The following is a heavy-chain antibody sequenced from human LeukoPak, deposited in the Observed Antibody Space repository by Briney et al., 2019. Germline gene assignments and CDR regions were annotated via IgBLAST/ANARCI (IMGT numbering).Heavy chain of an antibody. CDR2: IYPGDSDT. J-gene: IGHJ4*02. Sequence: GESLKISYKGSGYSFTSYWIGWVRQMPGKGLEWMGIIYPGDSDTRYSPSFQGQVTISAHKSISTAYLQWSSLKASDTAMYYCARPTYYYDSSGYTIDYWGQGTLVTVSS. CDR3: ARPTYYYDSSGYTIDY. V-gene: IGHV5-51*01. CDR1: GYSFTSYW. D-gene: IGHD3-22*01.